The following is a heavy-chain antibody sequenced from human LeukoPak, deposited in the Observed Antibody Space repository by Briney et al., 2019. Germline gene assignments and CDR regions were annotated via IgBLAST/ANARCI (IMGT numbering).Heavy chain of an antibody. V-gene: IGHV4-31*03. D-gene: IGHD4/OR15-4a*01. CDR2: IYHSGST. J-gene: IGHJ4*02. CDR1: GDSISRGSYY. CDR3: ARRYGAYGVYYFDY. Sequence: SQALSLTCTVSGDSISRGSYYCGWIRQHPGRGREWFAYIYHSGSTYYNPSLKSRLTMSVDTSKNQLSLKLSSVTAADTAVYYCARRYGAYGVYYFDYWGQGTLVTGSS.